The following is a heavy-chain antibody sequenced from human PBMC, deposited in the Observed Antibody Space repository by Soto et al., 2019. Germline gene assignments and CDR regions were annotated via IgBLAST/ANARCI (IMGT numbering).Heavy chain of an antibody. CDR1: GYTFTGYY. D-gene: IGHD3-22*01. V-gene: IGHV1-2*02. CDR3: ARGNYYDSSGYYYYYYYGMDV. CDR2: INPNSGGT. Sequence: ASVKVSCKASGYTFTGYYMHWVRQAPGQGLEWMGWINPNSGGTNYAQKFQGRVTMTRDTSISTAYMELSRLRSDDTAVYYCARGNYYDSSGYYYYYYYGMDVWGQGTTVTVSS. J-gene: IGHJ6*02.